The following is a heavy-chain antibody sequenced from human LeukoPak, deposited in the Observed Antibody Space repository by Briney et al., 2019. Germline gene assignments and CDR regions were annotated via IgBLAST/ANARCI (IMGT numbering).Heavy chain of an antibody. J-gene: IGHJ4*02. D-gene: IGHD6-13*01. CDR3: AKDMPPRHYSSSWYATPDY. CDR2: ISWNSGSI. Sequence: QTGGSLRLSCAASGFTFDDYAMHWVRQAPGKGLEWVSGISWNSGSIGYADSVKGRFTISRDNAKNSLYLQMNSLRAEDTALYYCAKDMPPRHYSSSWYATPDYWGQGTLVTVSS. V-gene: IGHV3-9*01. CDR1: GFTFDDYA.